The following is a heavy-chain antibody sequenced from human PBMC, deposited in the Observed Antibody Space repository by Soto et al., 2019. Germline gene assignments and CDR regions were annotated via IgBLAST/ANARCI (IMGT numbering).Heavy chain of an antibody. D-gene: IGHD3-3*01. V-gene: IGHV5-51*01. CDR1: VYTFTSYW. CDR2: IYPGDSDS. J-gene: IGHJ3*02. CDR3: ARHESDFWSGYYPDVFDI. Sequence: RGDSLKISCKGSVYTFTSYWIGWVRQMPGKGLEWMGIIYPGDSDSRYSPSFQGQVTISADKSISTAYLQWSSLKASDTAMYYCARHESDFWSGYYPDVFDIWGQGTMVTVSS.